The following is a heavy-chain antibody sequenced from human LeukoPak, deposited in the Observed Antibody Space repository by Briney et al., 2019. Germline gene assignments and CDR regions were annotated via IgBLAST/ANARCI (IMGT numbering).Heavy chain of an antibody. Sequence: ASVKVSCKASGGTFSSYAISWVRQAPGQGLEWMGGIIPIFGTANYAQKFQGRVTITADKSTSTAYMELSSLRSEDTAVYYCARDLIPYNWNYFGLDYWGQGTLVTVSS. CDR2: IIPIFGTA. J-gene: IGHJ4*02. D-gene: IGHD1-7*01. V-gene: IGHV1-69*06. CDR3: ARDLIPYNWNYFGLDY. CDR1: GGTFSSYA.